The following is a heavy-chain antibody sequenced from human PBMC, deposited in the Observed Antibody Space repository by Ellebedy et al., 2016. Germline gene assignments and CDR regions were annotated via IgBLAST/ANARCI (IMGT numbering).Heavy chain of an antibody. CDR1: GYTFTGYY. V-gene: IGHV1-2*04. D-gene: IGHD5-18*01. Sequence: ASVKVSXXASGYTFTGYYMHWVRQAPGQGLEWMGWINPNSGGTNYAQKFQGWVTMTRDTSISTAYMELSRLRSDDTAVYYCAREARGYSWYYYYYYGMDVWGQGTTVTVSS. CDR3: AREARGYSWYYYYYYGMDV. J-gene: IGHJ6*02. CDR2: INPNSGGT.